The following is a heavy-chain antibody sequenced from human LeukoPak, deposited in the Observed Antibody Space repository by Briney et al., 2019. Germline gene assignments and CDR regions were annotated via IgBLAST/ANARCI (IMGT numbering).Heavy chain of an antibody. J-gene: IGHJ4*02. Sequence: SVKVSCKASGGTFSSYAISWVRQAPGQGLEWMGGIIPIFGTANYAQKFQGRVTITADESTSTAYMELNSLRSEDTAVYYCARARVPIVVVPAALNYWGQGTLVTVSS. CDR3: ARARVPIVVVPAALNY. V-gene: IGHV1-69*13. CDR2: IIPIFGTA. D-gene: IGHD2-2*01. CDR1: GGTFSSYA.